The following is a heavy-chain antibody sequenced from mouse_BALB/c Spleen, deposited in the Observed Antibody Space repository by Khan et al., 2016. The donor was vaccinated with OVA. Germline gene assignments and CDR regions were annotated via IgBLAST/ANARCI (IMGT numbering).Heavy chain of an antibody. D-gene: IGHD1-3*01. V-gene: IGHV14-4*02. Sequence: VQLQQSGAELVRSGASVKLSCTASAFNIKDYFIHWMKQRPKQGLEWIGWIDPEDGDTECAPKFQGKATMTADASSNTAYLHLSSLTFQDTAVYYCNAAKLSRWFASWGQGTLVTVSA. CDR2: IDPEDGDT. CDR1: AFNIKDYF. J-gene: IGHJ3*01. CDR3: NAAKLSRWFAS.